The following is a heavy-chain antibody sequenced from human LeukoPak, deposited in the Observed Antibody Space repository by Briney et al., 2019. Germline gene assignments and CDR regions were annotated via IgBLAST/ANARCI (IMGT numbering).Heavy chain of an antibody. CDR3: ARGLGWKVATMGLFYMDV. J-gene: IGHJ6*03. CDR2: SNHGGDT. Sequence: PSETLSLTCGVYGGSFSGYDWSWVRQPPGKGLEWIGESNHGGDTNYNPSLKSRVTISVDTSKKQFSLKVRSVTAADTAVYYCARGLGWKVATMGLFYMDVWGEGTTVTVSS. CDR1: GGSFSGYD. V-gene: IGHV4-34*01. D-gene: IGHD5-24*01.